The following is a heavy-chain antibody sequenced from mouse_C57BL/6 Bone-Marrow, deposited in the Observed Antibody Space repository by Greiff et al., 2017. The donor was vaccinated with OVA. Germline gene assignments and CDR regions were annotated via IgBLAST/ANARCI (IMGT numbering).Heavy chain of an antibody. CDR1: GYTFTDYY. CDR2: LGPGSGST. Sequence: QVQLQQSGAELVKPGASVKISCKASGYTFTDYYINWVKQRPGQGLEWIGKLGPGSGSTYYNEKFKGKATLTADKSSSTAYMQLSSLTSEDSAVYFCATYYGSFHWYFDVWGTGTTVTVSS. D-gene: IGHD1-1*01. CDR3: ATYYGSFHWYFDV. V-gene: IGHV1-77*01. J-gene: IGHJ1*03.